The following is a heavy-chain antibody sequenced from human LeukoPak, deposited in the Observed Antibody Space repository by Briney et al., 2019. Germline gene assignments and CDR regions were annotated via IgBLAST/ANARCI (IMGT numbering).Heavy chain of an antibody. J-gene: IGHJ6*02. V-gene: IGHV1-18*01. CDR1: GYTFTSYG. D-gene: IGHD2-2*01. CDR2: ISAYNGNT. Sequence: GASVKVSCKASGYTFTSYGISWVRQAPGQGLEWMGWISAYNGNTNYAQKLQGRVTMTTDTSTSTAYMELRSLRSDDTAVYYCARDHRYCSSTSYPEGYYGMDVRGQGTTVTVSS. CDR3: ARDHRYCSSTSYPEGYYGMDV.